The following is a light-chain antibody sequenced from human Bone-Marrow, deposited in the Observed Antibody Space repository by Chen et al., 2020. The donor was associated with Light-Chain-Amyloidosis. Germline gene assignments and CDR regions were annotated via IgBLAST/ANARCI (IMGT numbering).Light chain of an antibody. V-gene: IGKV1-13*02. CDR1: QGISRA. CDR2: DAS. CDR3: QHFNSYRFT. Sequence: AIQLTQSPSSLSASVGDRVTITCRASQGISRALAWYQQKSGKSPKLLISDASNVESGVPSRFSGSGSGTDFSLTISSLQPEDFATYYCQHFNSYRFTFGPGTKVDLK. J-gene: IGKJ3*01.